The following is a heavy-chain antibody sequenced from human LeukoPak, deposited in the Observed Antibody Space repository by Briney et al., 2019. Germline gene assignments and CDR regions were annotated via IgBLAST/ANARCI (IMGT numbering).Heavy chain of an antibody. J-gene: IGHJ4*02. CDR3: ARVPTYYYGSGDPYYFDY. V-gene: IGHV3-11*06. D-gene: IGHD3-10*01. CDR1: GFTFSDYY. CDR2: ISSSSSYT. Sequence: PGGSLRLSCAASGFTFSDYYMSWIRQAPGKGLEWVSCISSSSSYTNYADSVKGRFTISRDNAKNSLYLQMNSLRAEDTAVYYCARVPTYYYGSGDPYYFDYWGQGTLVTVSS.